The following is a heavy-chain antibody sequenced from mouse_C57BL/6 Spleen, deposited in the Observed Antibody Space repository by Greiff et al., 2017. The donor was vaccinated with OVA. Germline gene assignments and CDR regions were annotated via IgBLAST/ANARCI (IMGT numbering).Heavy chain of an antibody. CDR1: GYTFTSYW. Sequence: QVQLQQSGAELVRPGSSVKLSCKASGYTFTSYWMHWVKQRPIQGLEWIGNIDPSDSETHYNQKFKDKTTLTIDKSSSTAYMQLSSLASEDSAFYYCARLRYFDVWGTGTTVTVSS. J-gene: IGHJ1*03. CDR3: ARLRYFDV. V-gene: IGHV1-52*01. CDR2: IDPSDSET.